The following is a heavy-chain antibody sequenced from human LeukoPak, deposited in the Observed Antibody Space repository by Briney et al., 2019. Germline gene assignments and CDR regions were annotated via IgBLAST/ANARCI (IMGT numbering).Heavy chain of an antibody. CDR1: GGSISSGSYH. J-gene: IGHJ5*02. V-gene: IGHV4-61*02. D-gene: IGHD4-17*01. CDR3: ARVLDYGDYAWFDP. Sequence: SQTLSLTCTVSGGSISSGSYHWSWIRQPAGKGLEWIGRIYTSGSTNYNPSLKSRVTISVDTSKNQFSLKLSSVTAADTAVYYCARVLDYGDYAWFDPWGQGTLVTVSS. CDR2: IYTSGST.